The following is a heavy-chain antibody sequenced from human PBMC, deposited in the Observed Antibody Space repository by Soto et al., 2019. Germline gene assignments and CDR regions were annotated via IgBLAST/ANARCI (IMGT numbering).Heavy chain of an antibody. J-gene: IGHJ4*02. Sequence: ASETLSLTCTVSGGSISSGDYYWSWIRQPPGKGLGWIGYIYYSGSTYYNPSLKSRVTISVDTSKNQFSLKLSSVTAADTAVYYCARDNGNEWSNFDYWGQGTLVTVSS. CDR1: GGSISSGDYY. CDR3: ARDNGNEWSNFDY. D-gene: IGHD1-1*01. V-gene: IGHV4-30-4*01. CDR2: IYYSGST.